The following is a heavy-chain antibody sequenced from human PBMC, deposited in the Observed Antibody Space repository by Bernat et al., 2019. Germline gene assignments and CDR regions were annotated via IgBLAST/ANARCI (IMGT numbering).Heavy chain of an antibody. J-gene: IGHJ4*02. CDR2: ITTIGSTM. CDR1: GFTFINYE. V-gene: IGHV3-48*03. Sequence: EVQLVESGGGLVQPGGSLRLSCAASGFTFINYEMNWVRQAPGKGLEWVSYITTIGSTMYYADSVKGRFTISRDNAWNSLYLQMNSLRAEDTAVYYCVRDEGKGPDRYFDYWGQGTLVTVSS. CDR3: VRDEGKGPDRYFDY. D-gene: IGHD3-10*01.